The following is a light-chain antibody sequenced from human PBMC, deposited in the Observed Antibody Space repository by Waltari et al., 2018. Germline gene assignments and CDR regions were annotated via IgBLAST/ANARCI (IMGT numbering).Light chain of an antibody. J-gene: IGKJ5*01. CDR3: QQYYSYPSIT. Sequence: AIRMTQSPSSFSASTGDRVTITCRASQGISSYLAWYQQKPGKAPKLLIYAASTLQSGVPSRFSGSGSGTDFTLTISCLQSEDFVTYYCQQYYSYPSITFGQGTRLEIK. CDR2: AAS. V-gene: IGKV1-8*01. CDR1: QGISSY.